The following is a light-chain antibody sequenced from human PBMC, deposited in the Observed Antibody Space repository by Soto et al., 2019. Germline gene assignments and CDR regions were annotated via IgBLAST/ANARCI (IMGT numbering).Light chain of an antibody. Sequence: QSVLTQPASVSGSPGQSITISCTGTSSDVGGYNSVSWYQQHPGKVPKVMIYEVSNRPSGVSDRFSGSKSGNTASLTISGLQAEDEADYYCSSYTSSNTWVFGRGTKVTVL. CDR3: SSYTSSNTWV. CDR2: EVS. CDR1: SSDVGGYNS. V-gene: IGLV2-14*01. J-gene: IGLJ3*02.